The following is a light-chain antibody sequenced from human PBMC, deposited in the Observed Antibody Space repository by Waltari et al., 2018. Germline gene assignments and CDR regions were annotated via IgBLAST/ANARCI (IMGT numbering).Light chain of an antibody. CDR3: QTGGHGTWV. V-gene: IGLV4-69*01. J-gene: IGLJ3*02. CDR1: SGHSSDV. CDR2: VNSDGSH. Sequence: QLVLTQSPSASASLGASVKLTCTLSSGHSSDVIAWHQPQPEKGPRYLMKVNSDGSHIKGDDIPDRVSVSSSGAERYLSISSLQSEDEADYYCQTGGHGTWVFGGGTRLTVL.